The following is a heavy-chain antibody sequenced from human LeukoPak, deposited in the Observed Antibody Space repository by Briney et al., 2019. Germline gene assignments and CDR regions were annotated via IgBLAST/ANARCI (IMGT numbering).Heavy chain of an antibody. Sequence: SVKVSCKASGGTFSSYAISWVRQAPGQGLEWMGRIIPIFGTANYAQKFQGRVTITTDESTSTAYVELSSLRSEDTAVYYCARDPVGGYPSVVDWFDPWGQGTLVTVSS. CDR3: ARDPVGGYPSVVDWFDP. CDR1: GGTFSSYA. V-gene: IGHV1-69*05. J-gene: IGHJ5*02. D-gene: IGHD3-22*01. CDR2: IIPIFGTA.